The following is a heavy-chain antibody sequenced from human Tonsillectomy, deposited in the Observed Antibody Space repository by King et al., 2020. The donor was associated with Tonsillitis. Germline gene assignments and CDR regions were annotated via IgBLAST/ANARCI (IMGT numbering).Heavy chain of an antibody. J-gene: IGHJ4*02. CDR1: GFPLNNAW. V-gene: IGHV3-15*01. Sequence: VQLVESGGGLVKPGGSLRLSCEASGFPLNNAWMNWGRQAPGKGMEWVGNIKSKTDGGTTDYAAPVKGRFTMSRDDSKSTLYLQMNSLKTADTAVYYCTTGYYSFENWGQGSLVTVSS. CDR2: IKSKTDGGTT. CDR3: TTGYYSFEN. D-gene: IGHD3-10*01.